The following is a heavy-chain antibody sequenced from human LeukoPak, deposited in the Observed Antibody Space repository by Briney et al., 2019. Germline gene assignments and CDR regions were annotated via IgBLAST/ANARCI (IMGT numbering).Heavy chain of an antibody. CDR3: ARYCTFRTCSGTKFDS. D-gene: IGHD1-1*01. CDR2: IKYGGGEK. V-gene: IGHV3-7*01. CDR1: GMTFSSYW. Sequence: GGSLRLSCEVSGMTFSSYWMTWVRQAPGKGLEWVATIKYGGGEKYYLDSVKGRCSISRDNGKNSLYLQMNSLRAEDTAVYYCARYCTFRTCSGTKFDSWGQGTLVTVSS. J-gene: IGHJ4*02.